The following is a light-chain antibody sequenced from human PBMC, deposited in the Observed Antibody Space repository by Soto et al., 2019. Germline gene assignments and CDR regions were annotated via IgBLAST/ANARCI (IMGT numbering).Light chain of an antibody. CDR2: SND. J-gene: IGLJ1*01. V-gene: IGLV1-44*01. CDR1: VSNIGSNT. CDR3: AAWDDSLNVYV. Sequence: VLTQPPSASGPPGQRVTISCSGSVSNIGSNTVNWYQHLPGTAPRFLIYSNDQRPSGVPDRVSGSKSGTSASLAISGLQSEDEADYYCAAWDDSLNVYVSGTGTKVTV.